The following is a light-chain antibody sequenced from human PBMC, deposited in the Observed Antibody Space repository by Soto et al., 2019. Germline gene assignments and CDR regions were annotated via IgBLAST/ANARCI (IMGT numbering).Light chain of an antibody. CDR1: QAISST. CDR3: QQLHSYPFT. J-gene: IGKJ5*01. CDR2: AAS. Sequence: IPLTQSPPSLSASVGHRVTFTCRASQAISSTLAWYQQQPGKAPKRLIDAASTLHSGLPSRFSGSGYGTDFTLTISSLQPEDFATYYCQQLHSYPFTFGQGTRLEIK. V-gene: IGKV1-9*01.